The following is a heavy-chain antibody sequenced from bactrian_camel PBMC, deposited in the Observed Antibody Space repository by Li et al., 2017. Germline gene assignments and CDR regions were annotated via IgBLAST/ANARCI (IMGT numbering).Heavy chain of an antibody. CDR3: AKENSDYGGDVFGY. CDR2: ISTLGDFT. V-gene: IGHV3S1*01. J-gene: IGHJ6*01. Sequence: VQLVESGGGSVQAGGSLTLSCAALRVRYSEYNMAWFRQVPGKEREEVAVISTLGDFTYYADSVKGRFTMSRDNAKNTLYLQLNSLKTEDTAMYYCAKENSDYGGDVFGYWGQGTQVTVS. D-gene: IGHD4*01. CDR1: RVRYSEYN.